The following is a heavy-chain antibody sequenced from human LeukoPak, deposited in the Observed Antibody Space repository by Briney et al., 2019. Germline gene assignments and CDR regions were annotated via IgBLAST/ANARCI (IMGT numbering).Heavy chain of an antibody. J-gene: IGHJ6*02. Sequence: SETLSLTCAVYGVSFSGYYWTWIRQPPGKGLEWIGEINHSGSTNYNPSLKSRVTISVDTSKNQFSLKLSSVTAADTAVYYCARDVSTAETYGMDVWGQGTTVTVSS. CDR1: GVSFSGYY. CDR3: ARDVSTAETYGMDV. CDR2: INHSGST. V-gene: IGHV4-34*01. D-gene: IGHD5-18*01.